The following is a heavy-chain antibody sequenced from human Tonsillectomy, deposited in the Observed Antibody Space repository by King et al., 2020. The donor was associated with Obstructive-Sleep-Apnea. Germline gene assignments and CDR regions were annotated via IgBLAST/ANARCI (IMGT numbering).Heavy chain of an antibody. D-gene: IGHD2-21*02. Sequence: VQLVESGGGLVQPGGSLRLSCSASGFTFSSYAMHWVRQAPGKGLEYVSAISSNGGSTYYAYSVKGRFTISRDTSKNTLYLQMSSLRAEDTAVYYCVIAYCGGDCYSNGMDVWGQGTTVTVSS. J-gene: IGHJ6*02. CDR1: GFTFSSYA. CDR2: ISSNGGST. V-gene: IGHV3-64D*09. CDR3: VIAYCGGDCYSNGMDV.